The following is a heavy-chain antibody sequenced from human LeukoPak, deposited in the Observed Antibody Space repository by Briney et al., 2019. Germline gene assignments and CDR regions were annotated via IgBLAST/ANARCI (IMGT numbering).Heavy chain of an antibody. CDR1: GFTFSSYW. Sequence: PGGSLRLSCAASGFTFSSYWMSWVRQAPGKGLEWVANINLDGSEKYYVDSVKGRLTISRDNAKNSLYLQMNSLRAEDTAVYYCARDNSVGDTAWWFDPWGQGTLVTVSS. CDR3: ARDNSVGDTAWWFDP. D-gene: IGHD1-26*01. J-gene: IGHJ5*02. CDR2: INLDGSEK. V-gene: IGHV3-7*03.